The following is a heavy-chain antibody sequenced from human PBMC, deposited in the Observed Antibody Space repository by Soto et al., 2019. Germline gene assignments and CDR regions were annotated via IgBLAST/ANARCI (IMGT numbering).Heavy chain of an antibody. J-gene: IGHJ4*02. D-gene: IGHD6-19*01. CDR3: ARGEVLVAGAPNDY. V-gene: IGHV3-33*01. CDR1: GFTFSSYG. Sequence: QVQLVESGGGVVQPGRSLRLSCAASGFTFSSYGMHWVRQAPGKGLEWVAVIWYDGSNKYYADSVKGRFTISRDNSKNTLYLQMNSLRAEDTAVYYCARGEVLVAGAPNDYWGQGILDTVSS. CDR2: IWYDGSNK.